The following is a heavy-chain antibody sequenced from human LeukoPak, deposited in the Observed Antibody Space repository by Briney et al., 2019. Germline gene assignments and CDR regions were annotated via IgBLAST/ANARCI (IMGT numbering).Heavy chain of an antibody. CDR1: GFTVSSNY. CDR2: IYSGGST. D-gene: IGHD4-17*01. V-gene: IGHV3-53*05. Sequence: GGSLRLSCAASGFTVSSNYMSWVRQAPGKGLEWVSVIYSGGSTYYADSVKGRFTISRDNSKNTLYLQMNNLGADDTAVYYCATPPSSVTTFYWGQGTLVTVSS. CDR3: ATPPSSVTTFY. J-gene: IGHJ4*02.